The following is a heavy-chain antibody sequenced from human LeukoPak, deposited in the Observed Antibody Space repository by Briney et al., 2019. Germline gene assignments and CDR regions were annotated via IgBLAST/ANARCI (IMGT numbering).Heavy chain of an antibody. V-gene: IGHV4-4*07. CDR3: ARDRSGEEMATKPYYYYYMDV. CDR1: GGSISSYY. J-gene: IGHJ6*03. Sequence: SETLSLTCTVSGGSISSYYWSWIRQPAGKGLEWIGRIYTSGSTNYNPSLKSRVTMSVDTSKNQFSLKLSSVTAADTAVYYCARDRSGEEMATKPYYYYYMDVWGKGTTVTVSS. CDR2: IYTSGST. D-gene: IGHD5-24*01.